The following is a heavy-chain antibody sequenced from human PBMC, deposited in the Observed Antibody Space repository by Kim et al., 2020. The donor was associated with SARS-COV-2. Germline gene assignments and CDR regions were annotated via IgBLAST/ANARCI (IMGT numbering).Heavy chain of an antibody. CDR3: ARDRPGTSAFDI. Sequence: NSKPAPKSRVTISEDKSKNQFSLKLSSGTAADTAVYYCARDRPGTSAFDIWGQGTMVTVSS. J-gene: IGHJ3*02. V-gene: IGHV4-59*01. D-gene: IGHD1-1*01.